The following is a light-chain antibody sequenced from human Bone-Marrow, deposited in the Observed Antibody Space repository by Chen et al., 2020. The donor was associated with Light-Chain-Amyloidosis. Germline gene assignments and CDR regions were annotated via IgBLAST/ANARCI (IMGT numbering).Light chain of an antibody. CDR2: RDT. J-gene: IGLJ2*01. CDR1: DLPTKY. CDR3: QSADSSGTYEVI. V-gene: IGLV3-25*03. Sequence: SHELTHPPSVSVSPGQTARITCSGDDLPTKYAYGYQQKPGQAPVLVIHRDTERPSGISERFSGSSSGTTATLTISGVQAEDEADYHCQSADSSGTYEVIFGGGTKLTVL.